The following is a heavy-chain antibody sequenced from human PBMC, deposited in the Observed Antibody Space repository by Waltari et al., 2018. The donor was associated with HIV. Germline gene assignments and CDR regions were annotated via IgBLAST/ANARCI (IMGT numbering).Heavy chain of an antibody. CDR3: ARDSRGSTWSLNWFDP. V-gene: IGHV3-21*02. J-gene: IGHJ5*02. CDR1: GFLFNSDS. CDR2: ISSSGNFK. D-gene: IGHD6-6*01. Sequence: EVQLVESGGGPVKPGESLRLPCAPSGFLFNSDSINWVRQAPGKGPEWVSSISSSGNFKHYADSVKGRFTISRDNAENSLYLQMNGLRAEDTAIYYCARDSRGSTWSLNWFDPWGQGTLVTVSS.